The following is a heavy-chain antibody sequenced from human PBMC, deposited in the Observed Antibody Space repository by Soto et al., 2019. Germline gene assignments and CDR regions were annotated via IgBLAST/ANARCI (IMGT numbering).Heavy chain of an antibody. Sequence: GESRKISCKGSGYNFTTFWIGWVRQVPGKGLEWMGIIYPGDSETKYSPDFEGQVTISADRSTNTAYLQWRSLRASDTAMYYCARLGFPGAIYFDSWGLGTLVTVSS. CDR3: ARLGFPGAIYFDS. V-gene: IGHV5-51*01. CDR2: IYPGDSET. CDR1: GYNFTTFW. J-gene: IGHJ4*02.